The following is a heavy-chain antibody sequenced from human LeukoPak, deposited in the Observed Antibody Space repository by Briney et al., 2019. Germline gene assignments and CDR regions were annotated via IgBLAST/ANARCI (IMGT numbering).Heavy chain of an antibody. J-gene: IGHJ6*02. V-gene: IGHV3-53*01. D-gene: IGHD5-18*01. CDR2: IYSGGST. Sequence: GGSLRLSCAASGFTVSSNYMSWVRQAPGEGLEWVSVIYSGGSTYYADSVKGRFTISRDNSKNTLYLQMNSLRAEDTAVYYCARDRYSYGYSVYYYYGMDVWGQGTTVTVSS. CDR1: GFTVSSNY. CDR3: ARDRYSYGYSVYYYYGMDV.